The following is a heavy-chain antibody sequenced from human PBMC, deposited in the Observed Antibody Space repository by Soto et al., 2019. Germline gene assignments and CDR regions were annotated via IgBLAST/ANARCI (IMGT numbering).Heavy chain of an antibody. V-gene: IGHV4-30-4*01. D-gene: IGHD3-10*01. Sequence: QVQLPESGPGLVRPSETLALTCTVSGGSISSGDHYWSWIRQPPGKGLEWIAYIYYSWNTYYNPCLKRPGTICLDTSNRPFSLVLSSVVAADTAVYYCARVPRGRETILYFDPWGRRTMVTVSS. CDR2: IYYSWNT. CDR3: ARVPRGRETILYFDP. CDR1: GGSISSGDHY. J-gene: IGHJ4*02.